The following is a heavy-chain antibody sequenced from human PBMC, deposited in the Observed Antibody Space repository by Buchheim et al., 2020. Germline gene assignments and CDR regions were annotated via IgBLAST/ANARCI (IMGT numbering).Heavy chain of an antibody. V-gene: IGHV3-30*03. CDR1: GFTFSDYA. J-gene: IGHJ5*02. CDR2: ISYDGNNK. CDR3: ARDQAVAYSYILTGDDNWFDP. Sequence: QVQLVETGGGVVQPGRSPRLSCIASGFTFSDYAIHWVRQAPGKGPEWVAAISYDGNNKYYRDSVKGRFTMSRDNSNNAVYLQMNSLRPEDAGLYYCARDQAVAYSYILTGDDNWFDPWGQGTL. D-gene: IGHD3-9*01.